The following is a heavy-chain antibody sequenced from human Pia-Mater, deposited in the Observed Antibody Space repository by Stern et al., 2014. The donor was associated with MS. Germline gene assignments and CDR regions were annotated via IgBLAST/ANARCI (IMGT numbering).Heavy chain of an antibody. J-gene: IGHJ5*02. CDR1: GYSFSDFY. CDR3: TRGDLVIVSVVLGRFDP. Sequence: VQLVESGAEVKKPGASLKVSCKASGYSFSDFYIHWVRQAPGQGLAWMGRINPKSGGTKYAQKFRGRVTMTSDTSSCTAHMELSRLTSDDTAIYYCTRGDLVIVSVVLGRFDPWGQGTLATVAS. CDR2: INPKSGGT. D-gene: IGHD2/OR15-2a*01. V-gene: IGHV1-2*06.